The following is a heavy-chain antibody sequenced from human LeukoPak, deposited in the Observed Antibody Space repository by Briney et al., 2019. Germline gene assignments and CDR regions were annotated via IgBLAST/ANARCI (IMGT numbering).Heavy chain of an antibody. J-gene: IGHJ6*02. Sequence: GRSLRLSCAASGFIFDDYAMHWVRQAPGKGLEWVSGISWNSGSIGYADSVKGRFTISRDNAKNSLYLQMNSLRAEDTALYYCAKEAEVGWGMDVWGQGTTVTVSS. D-gene: IGHD1-14*01. CDR3: AKEAEVGWGMDV. CDR2: ISWNSGSI. V-gene: IGHV3-9*01. CDR1: GFIFDDYA.